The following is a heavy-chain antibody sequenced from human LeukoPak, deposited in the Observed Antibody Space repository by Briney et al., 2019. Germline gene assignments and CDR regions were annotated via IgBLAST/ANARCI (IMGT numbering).Heavy chain of an antibody. CDR1: GGSISSGGYY. Sequence: SETLSLTCTVSGGSISSGGYYWSWIRQHPGKGLEWIGYIYYSGSTYYNPSLKSRVTISVDTSKNQFSLKLSSVTAPDTAVYYCAMLLVSAFDIWGQGTMVTVSS. CDR2: IYYSGST. D-gene: IGHD2-8*02. V-gene: IGHV4-31*03. CDR3: AMLLVSAFDI. J-gene: IGHJ3*02.